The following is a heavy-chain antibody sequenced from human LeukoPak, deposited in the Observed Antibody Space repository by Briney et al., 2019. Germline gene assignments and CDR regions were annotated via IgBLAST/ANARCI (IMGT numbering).Heavy chain of an antibody. CDR2: ISSSSSYI. CDR3: ARGSTMVRGVHDY. J-gene: IGHJ4*02. Sequence: GGSLRLSCAASGFTFSSYSMNWVRQAPGKGLEWVSSISSSSSYIYYADSVKGRFTISRDNAKNSLYLQMNSLRAEDTAVYYCARGSTMVRGVHDYWGQGTLVTVSS. D-gene: IGHD3-10*01. CDR1: GFTFSSYS. V-gene: IGHV3-21*01.